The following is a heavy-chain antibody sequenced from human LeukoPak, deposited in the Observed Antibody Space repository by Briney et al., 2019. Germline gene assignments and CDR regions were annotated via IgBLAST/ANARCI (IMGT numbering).Heavy chain of an antibody. D-gene: IGHD4-23*01. J-gene: IGHJ2*01. CDR3: AKDHPRATVVTPVWYFDL. CDR2: IRYDGSNK. CDR1: GFTFSSYS. Sequence: GGSLRLSCAASGFTFSSYSMNWVRQAPGKGLEWVAFIRYDGSNKYYADSVKGRFTISRDNSKNTLYLQMNSLRTEDTGVYYCAKDHPRATVVTPVWYFDLWGRGTLVTVSS. V-gene: IGHV3-30*02.